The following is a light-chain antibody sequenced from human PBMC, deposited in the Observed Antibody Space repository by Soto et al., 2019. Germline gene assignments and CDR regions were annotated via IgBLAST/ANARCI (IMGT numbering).Light chain of an antibody. CDR3: QHYNSYSEA. J-gene: IGKJ1*01. CDR2: KAS. V-gene: IGKV1-5*03. Sequence: DIQMTQSPSTLSGSVGDRITITCRASQTISSWLAWYQQKTGKAPKLLSYKASTLKSGVPSRFSGSGSGTEFTLAISSLQPDDFATYYCQHYNSYSEAFGQGTKV. CDR1: QTISSW.